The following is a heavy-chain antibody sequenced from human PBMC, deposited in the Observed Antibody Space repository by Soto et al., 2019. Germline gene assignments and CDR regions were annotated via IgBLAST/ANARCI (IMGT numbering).Heavy chain of an antibody. J-gene: IGHJ6*02. V-gene: IGHV1-69*01. Sequence: QVQLVQSGAEVKKPGSSVKVSCKASGGTFSSYAISWVRQAPGQGLEWMGGIIPIFGTANYAQKIQGRVTLTADESTSTAYMVLSSLRSEDTAVYYCAREPFDYYYGMDVWGQGTTVTVSS. CDR3: AREPFDYYYGMDV. CDR1: GGTFSSYA. CDR2: IIPIFGTA.